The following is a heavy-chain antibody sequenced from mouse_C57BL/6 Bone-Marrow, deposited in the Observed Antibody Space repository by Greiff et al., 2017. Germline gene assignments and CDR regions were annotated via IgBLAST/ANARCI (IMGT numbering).Heavy chain of an antibody. CDR3: AKNWGFAY. CDR2: IDPSDSYT. J-gene: IGHJ3*01. Sequence: VQLQQPGAELVKPGASVKLSCKASGYTFTSYWMQWVKQRPGQGLEWIGEIDPSDSYTNSNQKFKGKATLTVDTSSSTAYMQLSSLTSEDSAVYYCAKNWGFAYWGQGTLVTVSA. D-gene: IGHD4-1*01. V-gene: IGHV1-50*01. CDR1: GYTFTSYW.